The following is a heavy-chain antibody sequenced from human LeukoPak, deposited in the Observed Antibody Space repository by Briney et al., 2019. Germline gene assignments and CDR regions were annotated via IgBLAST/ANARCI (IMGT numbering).Heavy chain of an antibody. D-gene: IGHD6-13*01. Sequence: ASVKVSCKASGYSFTGYYMHWVRQAPGQGLEWMGWINPNSGGTNYAQKFQGRVTMTRDTSISTAYMELSSLRSDDTAVYFCARDWSLAAAGPIDYWGQGTLVTVSS. V-gene: IGHV1-2*02. CDR2: INPNSGGT. CDR1: GYSFTGYY. J-gene: IGHJ4*02. CDR3: ARDWSLAAAGPIDY.